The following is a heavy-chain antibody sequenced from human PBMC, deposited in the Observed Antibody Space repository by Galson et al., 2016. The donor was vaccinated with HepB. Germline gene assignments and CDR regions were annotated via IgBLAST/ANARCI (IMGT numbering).Heavy chain of an antibody. J-gene: IGHJ4*02. CDR1: GYRFTDYW. D-gene: IGHD5-18*01. Sequence: QSGAEVKKPGESLRISCRGSGYRFTDYWITWVRQMPGKGLEWLGTIDPSGSYTNYNPSFQGHVTISADKSISTAYLQCSSLKASDTAMYYCATHYNYGYAYWGQGALVTVSS. CDR3: ATHYNYGYAY. CDR2: IDPSGSYT. V-gene: IGHV5-10-1*01.